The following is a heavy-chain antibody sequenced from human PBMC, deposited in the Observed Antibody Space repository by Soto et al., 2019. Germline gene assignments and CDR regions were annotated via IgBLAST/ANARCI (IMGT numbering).Heavy chain of an antibody. CDR2: IIPIFGTA. J-gene: IGHJ4*02. CDR1: GGTFSSYA. Sequence: ASVKVSCKASGGTFSSYAISWVRQAPGQGLEWMGGIIPIFGTANYAQKFQGRVTITADESTSTAYMELSSLRSEDTAVYYCARVGEGSRDGYNFGALDYWGQGTLVTVSS. V-gene: IGHV1-69*13. D-gene: IGHD5-12*01. CDR3: ARVGEGSRDGYNFGALDY.